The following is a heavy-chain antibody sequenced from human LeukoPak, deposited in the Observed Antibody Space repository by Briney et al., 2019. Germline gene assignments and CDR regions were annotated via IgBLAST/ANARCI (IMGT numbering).Heavy chain of an antibody. V-gene: IGHV4-39*01. J-gene: IGHJ5*02. D-gene: IGHD2-2*01. CDR1: GDFFISSRNY. Sequence: SETLSLTCTVPGDFFISSRNYWVWIRHPPGKGLEWVVIIYCGGSTYYNSALRRLAAIFADASNSQFSLKLNSVIAADTAVYYCGRRGLLGPAAWGQGTMVTVSS. CDR2: IYCGGST. CDR3: GRRGLLGPAA.